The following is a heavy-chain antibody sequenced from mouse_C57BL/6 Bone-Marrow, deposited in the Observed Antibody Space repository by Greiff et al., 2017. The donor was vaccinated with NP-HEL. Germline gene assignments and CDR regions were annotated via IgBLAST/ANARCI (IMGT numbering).Heavy chain of an antibody. V-gene: IGHV1-36*01. D-gene: IGHD1-1*01. CDR3: APLYYGSSYWYFDV. CDR1: GFTFTDYY. CDR2: VYPYNGGT. Sequence: VQLKESGPVLVKPGPSVKISCKASGFTFTDYYMHWVKQSHGKSLEWIGLVYPYNGGTSYNQKFKGKATLTVDTSSSTAYMELNSLTSEDSAVYYCAPLYYGSSYWYFDVWGTGTTVTVSS. J-gene: IGHJ1*03.